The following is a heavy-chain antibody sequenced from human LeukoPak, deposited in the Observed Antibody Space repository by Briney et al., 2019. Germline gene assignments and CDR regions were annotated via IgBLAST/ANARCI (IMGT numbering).Heavy chain of an antibody. J-gene: IGHJ4*02. Sequence: ASVKVSCKASGCTFTSYGISWVRQAPGQGLEWMGWISAYNGNTNYAQKLQGRVTMTTDTSTSTAYMELRSLRSDDTAVYYCARRGYYDILTGYYELDYWGQGTLVTVSS. D-gene: IGHD3-9*01. CDR3: ARRGYYDILTGYYELDY. V-gene: IGHV1-18*01. CDR2: ISAYNGNT. CDR1: GCTFTSYG.